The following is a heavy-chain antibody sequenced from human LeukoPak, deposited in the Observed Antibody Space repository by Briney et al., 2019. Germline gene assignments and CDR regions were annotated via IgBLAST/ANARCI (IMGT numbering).Heavy chain of an antibody. CDR2: INPNSGGT. CDR1: GGTFSSYA. CDR3: ARDWSAFDI. J-gene: IGHJ3*02. D-gene: IGHD3-3*01. Sequence: AAVKVSCKASGGTFSSYAISWGRQAPGQGAEWRGWINPNSGGTKYAQKFQGWVTMTRDTSISTAYMELSRLRSDDPCVYYCARDWSAFDIWGQGTMVTVSS. V-gene: IGHV1-2*04.